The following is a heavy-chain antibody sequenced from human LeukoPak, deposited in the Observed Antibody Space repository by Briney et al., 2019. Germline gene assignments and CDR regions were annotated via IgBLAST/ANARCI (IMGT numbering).Heavy chain of an antibody. V-gene: IGHV1-2*02. J-gene: IGHJ4*01. CDR1: GYTFSDYY. Sequence: ASVKVSCMASGYTFSDYYIHWVRQAPGQGLEWMGWTNPTSSGTNYAQEFQGRVTATTDTSTNVAYMELSSLTSDDTAVYYCARDLGTVPAANSPEHWGHGTLVTVSS. CDR2: TNPTSSGT. CDR3: ARDLGTVPAANSPEH. D-gene: IGHD4/OR15-4a*01.